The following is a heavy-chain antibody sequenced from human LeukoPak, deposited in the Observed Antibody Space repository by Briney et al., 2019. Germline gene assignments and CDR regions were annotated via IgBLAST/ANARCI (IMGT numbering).Heavy chain of an antibody. CDR3: ARGANYGEDYFDY. CDR1: GGSISSYY. D-gene: IGHD1-7*01. CDR2: IYYSGST. J-gene: IGHJ4*02. V-gene: IGHV4-59*01. Sequence: SKTLSLTRTVSGGSISSYYWNWIRQPPGKGLEWIGYIYYSGSTNYNPSLKSRVTISVDTSKNHFSLKVSSVTAADTAVYYCARGANYGEDYFDYWGQGTLVTVSS.